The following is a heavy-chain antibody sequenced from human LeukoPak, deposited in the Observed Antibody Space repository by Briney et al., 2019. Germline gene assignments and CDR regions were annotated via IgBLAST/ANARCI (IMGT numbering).Heavy chain of an antibody. J-gene: IGHJ3*02. D-gene: IGHD2-2*02. V-gene: IGHV3-21*04. CDR2: ISSSSSYI. Sequence: GGSLRLSCAASGFTFSSYRMNWVRQAPGKGLEWVSSISSSSSYIYYADSVKGRFTISRDNAKNSLYLQMNSLRSEDTAVYYCARFYFVAGYQLLYDDAFDIWGQGTMVTVSS. CDR1: GFTFSSYR. CDR3: ARFYFVAGYQLLYDDAFDI.